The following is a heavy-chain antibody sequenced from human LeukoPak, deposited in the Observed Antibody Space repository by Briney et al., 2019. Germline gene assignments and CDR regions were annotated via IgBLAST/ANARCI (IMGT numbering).Heavy chain of an antibody. CDR2: ISGSGGGGST. Sequence: PGGSLRLSCAASGFTFSSYGMSWVRQAPGEGLEWVSAISGSGGGGSTNYADSVRGLFTISRDNSKNTLYLQMNSLRAEDTALYYCAKGRFSNFDPWGKGTLVTVSS. V-gene: IGHV3-23*01. D-gene: IGHD4-11*01. CDR3: AKGRFSNFDP. J-gene: IGHJ5*02. CDR1: GFTFSSYG.